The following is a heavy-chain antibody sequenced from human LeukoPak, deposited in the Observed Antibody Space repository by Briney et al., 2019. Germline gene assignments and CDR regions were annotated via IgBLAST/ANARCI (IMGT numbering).Heavy chain of an antibody. V-gene: IGHV3-30*18. CDR2: LSHDGNNE. D-gene: IGHD3-22*01. J-gene: IGHJ4*02. Sequence: PGGSLRLSCAASGFTFSSYGMHWVRQAPGKGLECVAALSHDGNNEFYADSVKGRFTISRDNSKNTLYLQMNSLRAGDTAAFYCAKDNYYGSSAVIDYWGQGTLVTVSS. CDR3: AKDNYYGSSAVIDY. CDR1: GFTFSSYG.